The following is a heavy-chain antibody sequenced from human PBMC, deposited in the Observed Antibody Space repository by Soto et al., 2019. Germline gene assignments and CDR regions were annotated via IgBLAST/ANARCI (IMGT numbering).Heavy chain of an antibody. Sequence: QVYLVESGGGLVKPGGSLRLSCEASVFTFSDDYMTWIRQAPGNGLEWVAHIGSSSSTINHADSVKGLLTISRDNDKNSLYLQMNILRDVDTAVYYCARAGGSGWSVDFWGQGTLVTVSS. V-gene: IGHV3-11*01. J-gene: IGHJ4*02. CDR2: IGSSSSTI. CDR3: ARAGGSGWSVDF. D-gene: IGHD6-19*01. CDR1: VFTFSDDY.